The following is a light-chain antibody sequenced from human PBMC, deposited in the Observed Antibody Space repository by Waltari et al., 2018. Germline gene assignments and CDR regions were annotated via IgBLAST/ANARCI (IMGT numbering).Light chain of an antibody. J-gene: IGKJ1*01. V-gene: IGKV3-20*01. CDR3: QHYDGSPRT. CDR1: QTVSSGY. CDR2: GAS. Sequence: EIVLTQSPGTMALSPGERATLSCRASQTVSSGYLAWYQQKPGQPPRLLIYGASSRATGIPDRFSGSGSGTDFTLTISRLEPEDVAVYYCQHYDGSPRTFGQGTKVEIK.